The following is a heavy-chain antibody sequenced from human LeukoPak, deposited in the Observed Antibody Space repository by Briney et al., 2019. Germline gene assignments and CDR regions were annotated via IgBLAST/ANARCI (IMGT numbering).Heavy chain of an antibody. V-gene: IGHV1-2*02. CDR1: GYTFTGYY. CDR3: ARVGIVGAHFDY. CDR2: INPNRGGT. Sequence: ASVKVSCKASGYTFTGYYMHWVRQAPGQGLEWMGWINPNRGGTNYAQKFQGRVTMTRDTSISTAYMELSRLRPDDTAVYYCARVGIVGAHFDYWGQGTLVTVSS. J-gene: IGHJ4*02. D-gene: IGHD1-26*01.